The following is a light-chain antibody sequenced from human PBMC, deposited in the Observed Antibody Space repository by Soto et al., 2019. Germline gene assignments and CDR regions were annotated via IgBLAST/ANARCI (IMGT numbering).Light chain of an antibody. V-gene: IGLV2-8*01. Sequence: QSALTQPPSASGSPGQSVTISCTGTSSDVGAYKYVSWYQQYPGKATKLMIYEVTKRPSGVPDRFSGSKSGNTASLTVSGLQAEDAADYYCTSYVGNDIWVFGGGTKLTVL. J-gene: IGLJ3*02. CDR1: SSDVGAYKY. CDR2: EVT. CDR3: TSYVGNDIWV.